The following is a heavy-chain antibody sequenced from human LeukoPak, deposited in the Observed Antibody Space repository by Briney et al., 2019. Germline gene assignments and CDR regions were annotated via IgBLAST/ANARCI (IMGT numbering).Heavy chain of an antibody. CDR2: ISYSGRT. CDR3: ARGSHYGSGRLFDY. J-gene: IGHJ4*02. D-gene: IGHD3-10*01. Sequence: PSETLSLTCTVSGDSFSTYYWSWIRQPPGKGLEWIDYISYSGRTNYSPSLRSRVTLSLDTSKSQFSLKLSSVTAADTAFYYCARGSHYGSGRLFDYWGQGTLVTVSS. CDR1: GDSFSTYY. V-gene: IGHV4-59*01.